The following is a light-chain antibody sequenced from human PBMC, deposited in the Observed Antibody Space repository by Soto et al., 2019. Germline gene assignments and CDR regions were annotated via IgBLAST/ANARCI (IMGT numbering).Light chain of an antibody. CDR2: DAS. CDR1: QSVGRDY. Sequence: EIVLTQSPGTLSLSPGESVTLSCRASQSVGRDYLAWFQHKPGQAPRLLIHDASTRATGVPDRFSGSGSVTDFTFTVSRLEPEDFAVYYCHQYAYEPLTFGGGTKLEIK. V-gene: IGKV3-20*01. CDR3: HQYAYEPLT. J-gene: IGKJ4*01.